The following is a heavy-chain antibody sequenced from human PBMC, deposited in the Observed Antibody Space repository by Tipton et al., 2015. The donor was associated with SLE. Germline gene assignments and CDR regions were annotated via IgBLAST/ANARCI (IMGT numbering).Heavy chain of an antibody. CDR2: IYYSGST. V-gene: IGHV4-59*12. J-gene: IGHJ3*02. CDR1: GGSISSYY. D-gene: IGHD1-7*01. CDR3: ARDLELRAFDI. Sequence: TLSLTCAVYGGSISSYYWSWIRQPPGKGLEWIGSIYYSGSTYYNPSLKSRVTISVDTSKNQFSLKLSSVTAADTAVYYCARDLELRAFDIWGQGTMVTVSS.